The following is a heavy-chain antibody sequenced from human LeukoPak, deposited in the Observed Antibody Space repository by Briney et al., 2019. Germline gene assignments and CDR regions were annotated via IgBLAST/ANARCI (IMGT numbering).Heavy chain of an antibody. D-gene: IGHD1-26*01. Sequence: GGSLRLSCAASGFTFSSYAMSWVRQAPGKGLEWVSAISGSGGSTYYADSVKGRFTIPRDNSKNTLYLQMNSLRAEDTAVYYCAKGSGSYSFRWYFDLWGRGTLVTVSS. CDR3: AKGSGSYSFRWYFDL. J-gene: IGHJ2*01. V-gene: IGHV3-23*01. CDR1: GFTFSSYA. CDR2: ISGSGGST.